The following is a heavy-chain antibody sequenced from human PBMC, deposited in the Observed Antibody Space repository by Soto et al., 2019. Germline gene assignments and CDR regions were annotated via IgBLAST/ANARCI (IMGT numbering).Heavy chain of an antibody. CDR2: IYYSGST. CDR3: ARVPVVVATIYLDY. D-gene: IGHD2-15*01. J-gene: IGHJ4*02. V-gene: IGHV4-30-4*01. Sequence: QVQLQESGPGLVKPSQTLSLTCTVSGGSINSGHYYWSWIRQPPGKGLEWIGNIYYSGSTYYNPSLKSRVTISIGTSKNLFSLKLSSVTAADTAVYYCARVPVVVATIYLDYWGQGTLVTVSS. CDR1: GGSINSGHYY.